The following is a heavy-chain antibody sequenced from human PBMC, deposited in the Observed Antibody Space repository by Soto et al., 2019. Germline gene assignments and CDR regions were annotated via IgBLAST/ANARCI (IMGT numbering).Heavy chain of an antibody. V-gene: IGHV2-5*02. Sequence: SGPTLVNPTQTLTLTCSFSGFSLSTTGVAVGWIRQPPGKALECLVLIYWDDDKRYSPSLKSRLTNTRDTSKNQVVLTMTDMDPVDTATYYCAHRVDYRGSWNTGYFDYWGQGTLVTVSS. D-gene: IGHD2-15*01. J-gene: IGHJ4*02. CDR2: IYWDDDK. CDR1: GFSLSTTGVA. CDR3: AHRVDYRGSWNTGYFDY.